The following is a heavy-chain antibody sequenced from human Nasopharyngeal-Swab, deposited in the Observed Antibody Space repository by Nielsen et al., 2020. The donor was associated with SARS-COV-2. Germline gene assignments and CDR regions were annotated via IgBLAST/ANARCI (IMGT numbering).Heavy chain of an antibody. CDR1: GGSISSRGYY. D-gene: IGHD3-22*01. Sequence: LRLSCTVSGGSISSRGYYWSWLRQHPGKGLEWIGYIYYSGSTYYNPSLKSRVTISVDTSKNQFSLKLSSVTAADTAVYYCARARITMIVVVNAFDIWGQGTMVTVSS. J-gene: IGHJ3*02. CDR3: ARARITMIVVVNAFDI. V-gene: IGHV4-31*03. CDR2: IYYSGST.